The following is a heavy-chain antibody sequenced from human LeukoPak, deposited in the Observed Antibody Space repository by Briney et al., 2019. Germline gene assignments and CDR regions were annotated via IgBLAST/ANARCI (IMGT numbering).Heavy chain of an antibody. V-gene: IGHV1-46*01. J-gene: IGHJ4*02. CDR2: INPSGGST. CDR1: GYTFTSYY. Sequence: ASVKVSCKASGYTFTSYYMHWVRQAPGQGLEWMGIINPSGGSTSYAQKFQGRVTMTRDMSTSTVYMELSSLRSEDTAVYYCARVVSDYYDILTGYPLFDYWGQGTLVTVSS. CDR3: ARVVSDYYDILTGYPLFDY. D-gene: IGHD3-9*01.